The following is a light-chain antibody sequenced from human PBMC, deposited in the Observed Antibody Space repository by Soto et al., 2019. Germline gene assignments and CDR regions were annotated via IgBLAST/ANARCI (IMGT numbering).Light chain of an antibody. J-gene: IGKJ1*01. CDR2: LGS. V-gene: IGKV2-28*01. CDR1: QSLLHSNGNNY. Sequence: DLVMTQSPLSLPVTPGEPASSSCRSSQSLLHSNGNNYLDWFLQKPGQSLQLLIFLGSNRASGVPDRFSGSGSGTDFTLKISRVEAEDGRVYDCMQALPATTAFGQGTKVESK. CDR3: MQALPATTA.